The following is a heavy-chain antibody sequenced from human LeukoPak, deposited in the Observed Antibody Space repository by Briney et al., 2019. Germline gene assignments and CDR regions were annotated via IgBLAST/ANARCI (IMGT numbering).Heavy chain of an antibody. CDR3: ARDAPGNTALDY. V-gene: IGHV3-74*01. Sequence: GGSLRLSCAASGFTFSIYWMHWVRQPPGKGLVWVSRINSDGSSTSYADSVKGRFTISRDNAKNTLYLQMNSLRVEDTALYYYARDAPGNTALDYWGQGSLVTVSS. CDR1: GFTFSIYW. J-gene: IGHJ4*02. CDR2: INSDGSST. D-gene: IGHD5-18*01.